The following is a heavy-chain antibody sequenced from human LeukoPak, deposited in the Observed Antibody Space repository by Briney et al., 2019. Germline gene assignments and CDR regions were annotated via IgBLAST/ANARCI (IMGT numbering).Heavy chain of an antibody. J-gene: IGHJ5*02. D-gene: IGHD3-22*01. CDR1: GGSFSGYY. V-gene: IGHV4-59*10. Sequence: ASETLSLTCAVYGGSFSGYYWGWIRQPAGKGLEWIGRIYIGGSTNYNPSLKSRVTMSVDTSKNQFSLKLSSVTAADTAVYYCASHYYDSSGYSGWFDPWGQGTLVTVSS. CDR2: IYIGGST. CDR3: ASHYYDSSGYSGWFDP.